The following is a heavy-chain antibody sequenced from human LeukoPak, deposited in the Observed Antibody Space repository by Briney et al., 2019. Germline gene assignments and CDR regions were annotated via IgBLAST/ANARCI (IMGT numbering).Heavy chain of an antibody. CDR3: ARDSNVANSSGWYPGY. CDR1: GYTFTSFG. Sequence: ASVKVSCKASGYTFTSFGISWVRQAPGQGLEWMGWISANNGNTKYGQKLQGRVTMTTDTSTSTAYMELRSLRSDDTAVYYCARDSNVANSSGWYPGYWGQGTLVTVSS. V-gene: IGHV1-18*01. D-gene: IGHD6-19*01. J-gene: IGHJ4*02. CDR2: ISANNGNT.